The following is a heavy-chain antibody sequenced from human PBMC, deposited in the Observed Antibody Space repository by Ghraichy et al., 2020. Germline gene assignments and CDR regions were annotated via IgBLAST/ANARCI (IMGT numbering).Heavy chain of an antibody. CDR3: ARGATYPPIGQLDY. D-gene: IGHD1-1*01. Sequence: SGPTLVKPTQTLTLTCTFSGFSLTTSGVGVGWIRQPPGKGLEWIGYIYYSGSTNYNPSLKSRVTISVDTSKNQFSLKLSSVTAADTAVYYCARGATYPPIGQLDYWGQGTLVTVSS. J-gene: IGHJ4*02. CDR1: GFSLTTSGVG. CDR2: IYYSGST. V-gene: IGHV4-61*08.